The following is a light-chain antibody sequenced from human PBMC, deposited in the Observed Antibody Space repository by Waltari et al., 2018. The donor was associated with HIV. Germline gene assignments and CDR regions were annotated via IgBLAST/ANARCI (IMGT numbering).Light chain of an antibody. CDR1: QSVLYRSNSKNY. CDR2: WAS. CDR3: QQYYSTPWT. J-gene: IGKJ1*01. V-gene: IGKV4-1*01. Sequence: DIVMTQSPDSLAVSLGERATINCKSSQSVLYRSNSKNYLAWYQQKPRQPPKLLIYWASTRESGVPDRFSGRGSGTDFTLTISSLQAEDVAVYYCQQYYSTPWTFGQGTKVEIK.